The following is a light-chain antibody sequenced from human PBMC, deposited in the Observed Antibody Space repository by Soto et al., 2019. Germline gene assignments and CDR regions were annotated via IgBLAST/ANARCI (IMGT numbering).Light chain of an antibody. CDR3: QQYDTSPRT. Sequence: EIVLTQPPGTLSLSPGERATLSCRASQTVNSIYLAWYQQKPGQAPRLIIYGTSNRATGVPDRFSGSGSGTDFTLTISRLEPEDFAVYYCQQYDTSPRTFGQGTKV. V-gene: IGKV3-20*01. CDR2: GTS. J-gene: IGKJ1*01. CDR1: QTVNSIY.